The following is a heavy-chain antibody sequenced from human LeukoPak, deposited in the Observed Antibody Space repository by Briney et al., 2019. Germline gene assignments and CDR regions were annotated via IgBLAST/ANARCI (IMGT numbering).Heavy chain of an antibody. CDR2: IYSGGST. CDR1: GFTVSSNY. D-gene: IGHD5-18*01. Sequence: GGSLRLSCAASGFTVSSNYMSWVRQAPGKGLEWVSVIYSGGSTYYADSVKGRFTISRDNSKNTLYLQMNSLRAEDTAVYYRARGTRTSYGLGYWGQGTLVTVSS. J-gene: IGHJ4*02. V-gene: IGHV3-53*01. CDR3: ARGTRTSYGLGY.